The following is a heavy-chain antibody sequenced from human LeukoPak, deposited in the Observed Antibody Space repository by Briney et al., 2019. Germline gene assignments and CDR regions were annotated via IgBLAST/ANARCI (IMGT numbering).Heavy chain of an antibody. CDR1: GGSISSYY. CDR2: IYTSGTT. CDR3: ARSFLEWNNWFDP. D-gene: IGHD3-3*01. V-gene: IGHV4-4*07. J-gene: IGHJ5*02. Sequence: SETLSLTCTVSGGSISSYYWIWIRQPAGKGLEWIGRIYTSGTTNYNPSLKSRVTMSVDTSKNQFSLKLSSVTAADTAVYYCARSFLEWNNWFDPWGQGTLVTVSS.